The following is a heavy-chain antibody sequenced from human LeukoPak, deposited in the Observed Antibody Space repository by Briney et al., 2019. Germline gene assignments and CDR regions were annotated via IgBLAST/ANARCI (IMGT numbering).Heavy chain of an antibody. Sequence: ASVKVSCKASGYTFTSYGISWVRQAPGQGLEWMGWISAYSGNTNYAQKHQGRVTMTTDTSTSTAYMELRSLRSDDTAVYYCARNVGSGSYYTSYYFDYWGQGTLVTVSS. V-gene: IGHV1-18*01. CDR1: GYTFTSYG. J-gene: IGHJ4*02. CDR3: ARNVGSGSYYTSYYFDY. D-gene: IGHD3-10*01. CDR2: ISAYSGNT.